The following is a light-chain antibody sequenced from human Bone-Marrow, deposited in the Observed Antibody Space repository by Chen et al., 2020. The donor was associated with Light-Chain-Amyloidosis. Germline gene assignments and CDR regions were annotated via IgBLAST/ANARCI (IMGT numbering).Light chain of an antibody. J-gene: IGLJ2*01. CDR2: RDT. CDR1: DLPTKY. Sequence: SYELTQPPSVSVCPGQTDRITCSGDDLPTKYAYWYRQKPGQAPVLVIPRDTERPSGISERFSGSSSGTTATLTISGVQAEDEADYHCQSADSSGTYEVIFGGGTKLTVL. CDR3: QSADSSGTYEVI. V-gene: IGLV3-25*03.